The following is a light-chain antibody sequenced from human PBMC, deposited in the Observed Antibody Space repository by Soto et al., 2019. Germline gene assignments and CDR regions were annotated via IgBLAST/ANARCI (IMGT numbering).Light chain of an antibody. CDR3: QHYNNWPFT. CDR2: GAS. V-gene: IGKV3-15*01. CDR1: QSVSSN. Sequence: EIVMTQSPATLSLSPGERATLSCRASQSVSSNLAWYQQKPGQAPTLLIYGASARAPGIPARFSGSGSGTEITLTISSLQSEDFAVYYCQHYNNWPFTFGQGTRLEIK. J-gene: IGKJ5*01.